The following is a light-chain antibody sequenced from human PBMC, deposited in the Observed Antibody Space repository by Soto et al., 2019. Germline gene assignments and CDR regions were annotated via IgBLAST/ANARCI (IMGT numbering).Light chain of an antibody. J-gene: IGKJ1*01. CDR1: QSVSSSY. CDR3: QQYGSSPWT. CDR2: GAS. V-gene: IGKV3-20*01. Sequence: ESVLAQAPRTLSLSPGERATLSWRASQSVSSSYLAWYQQKPGQAPRLLIYGASSRATGIPDRFSGSGSGTDFTLTISRLEPEDFAVYYCQQYGSSPWTFGQGTKVDIK.